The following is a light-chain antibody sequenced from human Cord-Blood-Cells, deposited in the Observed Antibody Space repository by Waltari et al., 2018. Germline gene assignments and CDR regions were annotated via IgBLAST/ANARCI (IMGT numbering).Light chain of an antibody. CDR3: QQYNSYSQT. J-gene: IGKJ1*01. CDR1: QSISSW. CDR2: DAS. Sequence: DIQMTQSPSTLSASVGDRVTITCRASQSISSWLAWYQQKPGKAPKLLIYDASSVESGVPSRFSGSGSGTEFTLTISSLQPDDFATYYCQQYNSYSQTF. V-gene: IGKV1-5*01.